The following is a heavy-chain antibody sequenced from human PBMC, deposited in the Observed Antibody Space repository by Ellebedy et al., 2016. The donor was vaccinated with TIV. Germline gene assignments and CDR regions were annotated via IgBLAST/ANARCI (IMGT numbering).Heavy chain of an antibody. J-gene: IGHJ4*02. CDR3: ARLVSRGKHGFDY. CDR1: EYSFTNYW. Sequence: GESLKISCKGPEYSFTNYWIAWVRQMPGKGLEWMGMIYPGDSQTRYSPSFQGQVTISADKSVSTAYLQWSSLKASDTAMYHCARLVSRGKHGFDYWGQGTLVTVSS. CDR2: IYPGDSQT. V-gene: IGHV5-51*01. D-gene: IGHD2-15*01.